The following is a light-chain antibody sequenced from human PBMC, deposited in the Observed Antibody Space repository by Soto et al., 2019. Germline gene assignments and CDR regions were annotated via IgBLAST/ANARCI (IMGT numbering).Light chain of an antibody. CDR3: QQYANFPRT. CDR2: DAS. J-gene: IGKJ1*01. V-gene: IGKV1-33*01. Sequence: DIQMTQSPSSLSASVGDRVTITCQASQDISNYLNWYQQKPGKAPKLLISDASSLGTGVPSRFSGSGSGTDFTFTISSLQPEDIATYYCQQYANFPRTFGQGSKVEIK. CDR1: QDISNY.